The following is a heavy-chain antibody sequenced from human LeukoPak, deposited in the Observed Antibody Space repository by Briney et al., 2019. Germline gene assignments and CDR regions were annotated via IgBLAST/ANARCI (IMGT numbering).Heavy chain of an antibody. Sequence: SVTLSLTCAVYGGSFSGYYWSWIRQPPGKGLEWIGEINHSGSTNYNPSLKSRVTISVDTSKNQFSLKLSSVTAADTAVYYCAREGLRLGELSLLYFDYWGQGTLVTVSS. CDR2: INHSGST. CDR3: AREGLRLGELSLLYFDY. CDR1: GGSFSGYY. J-gene: IGHJ4*02. D-gene: IGHD3-16*02. V-gene: IGHV4-34*01.